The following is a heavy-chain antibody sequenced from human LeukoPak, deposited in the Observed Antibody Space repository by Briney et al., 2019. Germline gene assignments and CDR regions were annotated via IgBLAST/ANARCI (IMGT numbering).Heavy chain of an antibody. V-gene: IGHV4-39*07. Sequence: SETLSLTCTVSGGSISSSSYYWGWIRQPPGKGLEWIGSIYYSGSTYYNPSLKSRVTISVDTSKNQFSLKLGSVTAADTAVYYCARDSAGGHYWGQGTLVTVSS. CDR3: ARDSAGGHY. J-gene: IGHJ4*02. CDR2: IYYSGST. CDR1: GGSISSSSYY. D-gene: IGHD3-10*01.